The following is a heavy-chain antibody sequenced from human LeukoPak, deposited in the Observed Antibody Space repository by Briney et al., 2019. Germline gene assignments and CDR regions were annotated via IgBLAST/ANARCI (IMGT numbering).Heavy chain of an antibody. V-gene: IGHV3-13*01. CDR1: GFTFSSYD. D-gene: IGHD3-10*01. J-gene: IGHJ3*02. CDR3: ARGHFYGSTHAFDI. CDR2: IGTAGDT. Sequence: GGSLRLSCAASGFTFSSYDMHWVRQATGKGLEWVSAIGTAGDTYYPGSVKGRFTISRENAKNSLYLQMSSLRAGDTAVYYCARGHFYGSTHAFDIWGQGTMVTVSS.